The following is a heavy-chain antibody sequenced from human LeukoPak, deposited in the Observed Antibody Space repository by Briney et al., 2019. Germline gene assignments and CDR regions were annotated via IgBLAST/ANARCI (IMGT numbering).Heavy chain of an antibody. CDR3: ARDRSSCYTY. CDR2: INPNSGGT. CDR1: GYIFTDYY. D-gene: IGHD6-13*01. V-gene: IGHV1-2*02. Sequence: VASVKVSCKASGYIFTDYYMHWVRQAPGQGLEWMGWINPNSGGTNYAQKFQGRVTMTRDTSISTAYMELSRLRSDDTAVYYCARDRSSCYTYWGQGTLVTVSS. J-gene: IGHJ4*02.